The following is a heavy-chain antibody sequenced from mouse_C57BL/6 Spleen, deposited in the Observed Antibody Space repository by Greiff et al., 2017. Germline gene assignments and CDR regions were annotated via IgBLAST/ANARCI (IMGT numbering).Heavy chain of an antibody. CDR2: INPSNGGT. CDR1: GYTFTSYW. J-gene: IGHJ3*01. V-gene: IGHV1-53*01. CDR3: ARSRGYDGAWFAY. D-gene: IGHD2-2*01. Sequence: VKLQQPGTELVKPGASVKLSCKASGYTFTSYWMHWVKQRPGQGLEWIGNINPSNGGTNYNEKFKSKATLTVDKSSSTAYMQLSSLTSEDSAVYYCARSRGYDGAWFAYWGQGTLVTVSA.